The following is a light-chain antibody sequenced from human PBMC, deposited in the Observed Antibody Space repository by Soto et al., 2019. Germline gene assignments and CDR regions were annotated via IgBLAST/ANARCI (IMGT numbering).Light chain of an antibody. J-gene: IGKJ1*01. CDR3: QYGDDYSWT. CDR1: QSITDW. Sequence: DIQMTQSPSTLSASVGDRVTITCRASQSITDWLAWYQQKPGKAPKFLIYKASNLEGGVPSRFSGSGSGTEFTLTISSVQPDDFATYYCQYGDDYSWTFDQGTKVEIK. CDR2: KAS. V-gene: IGKV1-5*03.